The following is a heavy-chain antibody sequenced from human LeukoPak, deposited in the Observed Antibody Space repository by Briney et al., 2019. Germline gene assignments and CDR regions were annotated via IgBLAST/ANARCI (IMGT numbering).Heavy chain of an antibody. D-gene: IGHD3-10*01. CDR2: IIPLFGTA. J-gene: IGHJ4*02. Sequence: SVKVSCKTSGGTFSTYAISWVRQAPGQGLEWVGGIIPLFGTAKYAQMLQGRVTVTTDESTTTAYMELSSLRSEDTAVYYCATYGSGSYAWFGDYYFDYWGQGTLVTVSS. CDR3: ATYGSGSYAWFGDYYFDY. CDR1: GGTFSTYA. V-gene: IGHV1-69*05.